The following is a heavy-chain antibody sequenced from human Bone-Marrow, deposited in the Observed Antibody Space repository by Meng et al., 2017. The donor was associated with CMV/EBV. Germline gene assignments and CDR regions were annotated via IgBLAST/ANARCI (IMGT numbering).Heavy chain of an antibody. CDR3: ARDEGGIFAY. CDR2: ISSSSSYI. J-gene: IGHJ4*02. V-gene: IGHV3-21*01. CDR1: GFTFSSYA. D-gene: IGHD3-10*01. Sequence: GESLKISCAASGFTFSSYAMSWVRQAPGKGLEWVSSISSSSSYIYYADSVKGRFTISRDNAKNSLYLQMNSLRAEDTAVYYCARDEGGIFAYWGQGTLVTVSS.